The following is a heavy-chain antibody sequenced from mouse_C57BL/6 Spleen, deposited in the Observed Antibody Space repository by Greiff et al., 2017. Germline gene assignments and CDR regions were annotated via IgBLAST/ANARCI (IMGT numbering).Heavy chain of an antibody. J-gene: IGHJ4*01. Sequence: VQLQQSGPELVKPGDSVKISCKASGYSFTGSFMNWVMQSHGKSLEWIGRIIPYNGDTFYNQKFKGKATLTVAKSSSTAHMELRSLTSEDSAVYYCARDSSSYYYAMDYWGQGTSVTVSS. D-gene: IGHD1-1*01. CDR1: GYSFTGSF. V-gene: IGHV1-20*01. CDR2: IIPYNGDT. CDR3: ARDSSSYYYAMDY.